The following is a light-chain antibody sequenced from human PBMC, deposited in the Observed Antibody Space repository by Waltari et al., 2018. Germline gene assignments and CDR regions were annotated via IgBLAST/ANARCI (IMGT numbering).Light chain of an antibody. CDR2: DVS. Sequence: QSDLTQPRSVSGFPEQSVTLSCTGSSGDVGGSTSVSWYQQIPGKAPKLIIYDVSKRPSGVPDRFSGSMSDNTASLTVSGLQAEDEADYFCCSYAANKVVFGGGTRLTVL. CDR3: CSYAANKVV. J-gene: IGLJ2*01. V-gene: IGLV2-11*01. CDR1: SGDVGGSTS.